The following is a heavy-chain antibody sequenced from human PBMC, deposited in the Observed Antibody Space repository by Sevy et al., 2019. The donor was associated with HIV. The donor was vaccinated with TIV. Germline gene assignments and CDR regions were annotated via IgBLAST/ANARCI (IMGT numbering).Heavy chain of an antibody. CDR3: GKEGGGEGGDH. CDR1: GFSFSSYG. CDR2: IQYDGSNK. J-gene: IGHJ4*02. Sequence: GGSLRLSCAASGFSFSSYGMHWVRQAPGKGLEWMSYIQYDGSNKDYADSVKGRFTISRDNSKNKLYLQMNSMRVEDTAVFYWGKEGGGEGGDHWGQGTLVTVSS. V-gene: IGHV3-30*02. D-gene: IGHD3-16*01.